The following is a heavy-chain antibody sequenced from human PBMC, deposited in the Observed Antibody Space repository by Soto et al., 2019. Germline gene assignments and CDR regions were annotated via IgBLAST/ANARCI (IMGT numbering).Heavy chain of an antibody. CDR2: VYSGGIT. CDR3: ARSFYNALTGFYSNYFDS. D-gene: IGHD3-9*01. V-gene: IGHV3-53*01. J-gene: IGHJ4*02. CDR1: DFTVSSNY. Sequence: PGGSLRLSCEASDFTVSSNYINWVRQAPGRGPEWISVVYSGGITNYAESVKGRFTVSRDTSKNTVSLQMNSLRVEDTAIYYCARSFYNALTGFYSNYFDSWGQGT.